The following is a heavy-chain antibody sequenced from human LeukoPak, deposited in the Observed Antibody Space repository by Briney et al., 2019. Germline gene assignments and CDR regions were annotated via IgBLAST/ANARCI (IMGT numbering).Heavy chain of an antibody. Sequence: PGGSLRLSCAASGFTFSSYEMNWVRQAPGKGLEWVSSISSSSSYIYYADSVKGRFTISRDNAKNSLYLQMNSLRAEDAAVYYCARGYGSGNSDWGEGTLVTVSS. D-gene: IGHD3-10*01. J-gene: IGHJ4*02. CDR3: ARGYGSGNSD. CDR1: GFTFSSYE. V-gene: IGHV3-21*01. CDR2: ISSSSSYI.